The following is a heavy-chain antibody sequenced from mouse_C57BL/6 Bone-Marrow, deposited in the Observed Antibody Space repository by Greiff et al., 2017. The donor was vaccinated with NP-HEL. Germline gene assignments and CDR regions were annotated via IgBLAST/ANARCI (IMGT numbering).Heavy chain of an antibody. CDR1: GYTFTSYW. CDR2: IDPSDSYT. V-gene: IGHV1-59*01. Sequence: QVQLQQPGAELVRPGTSVKLSCKASGYTFTSYWMHWVKQRPGQGLEWIGVIDPSDSYTNYNQKFKGKATLTVDTSSSTAYMQLSSLTSEDSAVYYCARRGVVDYWGKGTTLTVSS. CDR3: ARRGVVDY. J-gene: IGHJ2*01. D-gene: IGHD1-1*01.